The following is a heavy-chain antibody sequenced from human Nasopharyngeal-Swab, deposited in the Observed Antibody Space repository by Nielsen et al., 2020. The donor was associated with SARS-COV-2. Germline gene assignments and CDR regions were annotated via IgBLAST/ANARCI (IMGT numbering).Heavy chain of an antibody. J-gene: IGHJ4*02. CDR1: GSSFSRYS. V-gene: IGHV3-7*01. CDR3: ARGRGSSTSMIGY. D-gene: IGHD2/OR15-2a*01. CDR2: IKQDGSEK. Sequence: GGSLRLSCAVSGSSFSRYSMSWVRQAPGKGLEWVANIKQDGSEKYYVDSVKGRFTISRDNAQNSLYLQMNSLRAEDTAVYYCARGRGSSTSMIGYWGQGTLVTVSS.